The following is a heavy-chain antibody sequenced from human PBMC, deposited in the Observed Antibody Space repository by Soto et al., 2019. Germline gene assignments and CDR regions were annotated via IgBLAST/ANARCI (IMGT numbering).Heavy chain of an antibody. CDR3: ASSITGYCGGDCWAFDY. CDR2: IYYSGST. V-gene: IGHV4-59*01. D-gene: IGHD2-21*02. Sequence: TLSLTCTVSGGSMSSYYWNWIRQPPGKGLEWIGYIYYSGSTNYNPSLKSRVTISVGTSKNQFSLKLSSVTAADTAVYYCASSITGYCGGDCWAFDYWGQGTLVTVSS. J-gene: IGHJ4*02. CDR1: GGSMSSYY.